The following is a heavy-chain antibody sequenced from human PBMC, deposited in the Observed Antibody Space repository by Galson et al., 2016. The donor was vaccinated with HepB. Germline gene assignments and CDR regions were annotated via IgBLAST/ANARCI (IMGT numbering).Heavy chain of an antibody. D-gene: IGHD3-9*01. Sequence: SETLSLTCSVYNGSFSGYSWSWIRQSPGRGLAWIGEIDHSGITNYNPSLKSRVTISGDTSNNQFSLNLSSVTAADTAVYYCARGPVLRFFDWLTTYYHGLDAWGQGTTVIVTS. CDR2: IDHSGIT. CDR3: ARGPVLRFFDWLTTYYHGLDA. J-gene: IGHJ6*02. V-gene: IGHV4-34*01. CDR1: NGSFSGYS.